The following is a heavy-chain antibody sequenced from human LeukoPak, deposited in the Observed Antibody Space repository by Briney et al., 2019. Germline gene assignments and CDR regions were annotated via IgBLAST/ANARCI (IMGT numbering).Heavy chain of an antibody. D-gene: IGHD2-21*01. J-gene: IGHJ4*02. Sequence: ASVKVSCKASGYTFTSYGISWVRQAPGQGLEWVGWINPNSGGTNYAQKFQGRVTMTRDTSITTAYMELSRLRSDDSAVYYCATYSSFDYWGQGTLVTVSS. V-gene: IGHV1-2*02. CDR2: INPNSGGT. CDR1: GYTFTSYG. CDR3: ATYSSFDY.